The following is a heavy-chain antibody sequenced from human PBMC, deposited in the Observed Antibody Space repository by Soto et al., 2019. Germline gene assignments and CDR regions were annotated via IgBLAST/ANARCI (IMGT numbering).Heavy chain of an antibody. D-gene: IGHD2-2*01. V-gene: IGHV3-30-3*01. CDR1: GFTFSSYA. CDR3: ARDRKGCSRTSCYFDY. J-gene: IGHJ4*02. CDR2: ISYDGSNK. Sequence: QVQLVESGGGVVQPGWSLRLSCAASGFTFSSYAMHWVRQAPGKGLEWVAVISYDGSNKYYADSVKGRFTISRDNSKNTLYLQMNSLRAEDTAVYYCARDRKGCSRTSCYFDYWGQGTLVTVSS.